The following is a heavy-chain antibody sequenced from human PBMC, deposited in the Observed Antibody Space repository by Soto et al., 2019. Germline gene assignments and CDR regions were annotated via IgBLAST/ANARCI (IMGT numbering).Heavy chain of an antibody. CDR3: AKDSGRSEGWFDP. Sequence: LRLSCAASGFTFNNYAMSWVRQAPGKGLEYVSSISGNGGSTYYADFVKGRFTISRDNSKNMLFLQMGSLRPEDMAVYYCAKDSGRSEGWFDPWGQGTLVTVSS. V-gene: IGHV3-64*02. CDR1: GFTFNNYA. CDR2: ISGNGGST. D-gene: IGHD1-26*01. J-gene: IGHJ5*02.